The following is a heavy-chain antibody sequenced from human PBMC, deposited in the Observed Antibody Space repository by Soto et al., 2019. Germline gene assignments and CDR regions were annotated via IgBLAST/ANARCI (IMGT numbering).Heavy chain of an antibody. Sequence: QVQLVQSGAEVKKPGASVKVSCKASGYTFTSYGISWVRQAPGQGLEWMGWISAYNGNTNYAQKLQGRVTMTTDTSTSTSYMELSSLRSDDTAVYYCARDGYYYDSSGYSDAFDIWGQGTMVTVSS. CDR3: ARDGYYYDSSGYSDAFDI. CDR2: ISAYNGNT. D-gene: IGHD3-22*01. J-gene: IGHJ3*02. CDR1: GYTFTSYG. V-gene: IGHV1-18*01.